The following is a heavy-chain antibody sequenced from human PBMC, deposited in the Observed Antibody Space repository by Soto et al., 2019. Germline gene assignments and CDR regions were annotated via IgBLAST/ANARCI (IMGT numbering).Heavy chain of an antibody. D-gene: IGHD3-10*01. CDR1: GFTFPSSA. J-gene: IGHJ3*02. Sequence: SVKVSCKASGFTFPSSAVQWVRQARGQRLEWIGWIVVGSGNTNYAQKFQERVTITRDMSTSTAYMELSSLRSEDTAVYYCAAGTELLRFGDAFDIWGQGTMVTVSS. CDR3: AAGTELLRFGDAFDI. CDR2: IVVGSGNT. V-gene: IGHV1-58*01.